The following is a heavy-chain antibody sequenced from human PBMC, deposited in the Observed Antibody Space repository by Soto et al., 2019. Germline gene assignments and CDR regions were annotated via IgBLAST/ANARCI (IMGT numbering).Heavy chain of an antibody. CDR2: ISYDGSNK. J-gene: IGHJ6*02. CDR1: GFTFSSYA. D-gene: IGHD6-19*01. V-gene: IGHV3-30-3*01. CDR3: ARPREWLVLYYYYGMDV. Sequence: QPGGSLRLSCAASGFTFSSYAMHWVRQAPGKGLEWVAVISYDGSNKYYADSVKGRFTISRDNSKNTLYLQMNSLRAEDTAVYYCARPREWLVLYYYYGMDVWGQGTTVTVSS.